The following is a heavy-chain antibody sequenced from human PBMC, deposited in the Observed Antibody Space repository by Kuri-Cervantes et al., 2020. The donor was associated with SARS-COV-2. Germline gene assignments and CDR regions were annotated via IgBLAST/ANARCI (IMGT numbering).Heavy chain of an antibody. CDR1: GFTFSSYG. CDR3: ATYGEAFDI. V-gene: IGHV3-30*19. Sequence: GGSLRLSCAASGFTFSSYGMHWVRQAPGKGLEWVAVISYDGSNKYYADSVKGRFTISRDNSKNTLYLQMNSLRAEDTAVYYCATYGEAFDIWGQGTMVTVSS. D-gene: IGHD4-17*01. CDR2: ISYDGSNK. J-gene: IGHJ3*02.